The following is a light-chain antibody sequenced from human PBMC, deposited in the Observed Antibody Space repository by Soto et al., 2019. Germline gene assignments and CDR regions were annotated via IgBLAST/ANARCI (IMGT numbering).Light chain of an antibody. J-gene: IGKJ1*01. CDR2: GAS. Sequence: EIVLTQSPGTLSLSPGERATLSCRASQSVSSNSLAWYQQKPGQAPRLLIYGASSRATGIPDRFSGSGSGTDFTLTISRLEPEDFAVYYCQHYDTAPRTFGQGTKVDIK. CDR1: QSVSSNS. CDR3: QHYDTAPRT. V-gene: IGKV3-20*01.